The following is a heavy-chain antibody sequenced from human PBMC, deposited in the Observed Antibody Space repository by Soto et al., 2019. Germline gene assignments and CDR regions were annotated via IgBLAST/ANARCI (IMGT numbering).Heavy chain of an antibody. D-gene: IGHD3-10*01. Sequence: SVKVSCKASGGTFSSYTISWVRQAPGQGLEWMGRIIPILGIANYAQKFQGRVTITADKSTSTAYMELSSLRSEDTAVYYCARDTMVRGVILNWFDPWGQGTLVTVSS. J-gene: IGHJ5*02. V-gene: IGHV1-69*04. CDR2: IIPILGIA. CDR3: ARDTMVRGVILNWFDP. CDR1: GGTFSSYT.